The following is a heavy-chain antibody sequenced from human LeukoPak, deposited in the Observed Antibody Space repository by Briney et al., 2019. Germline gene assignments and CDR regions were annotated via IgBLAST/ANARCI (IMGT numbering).Heavy chain of an antibody. CDR3: ARSGKGVVVTSLWPEPGGPSYYFDY. CDR2: ISGSGGST. J-gene: IGHJ4*02. Sequence: PGGSLRLSCEASGFTFSAYAMTWVRQAPGKELEWVSGISGSGGSTYYADSVKGRFTVSRDNSKNTLYLQMNSLRAEDTAVYYCARSGKGVVVTSLWPEPGGPSYYFDYWGQGTLVIVSS. CDR1: GFTFSAYA. D-gene: IGHD2-21*02. V-gene: IGHV3-23*01.